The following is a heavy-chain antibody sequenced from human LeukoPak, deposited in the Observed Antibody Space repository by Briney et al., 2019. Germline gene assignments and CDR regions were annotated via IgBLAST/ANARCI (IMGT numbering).Heavy chain of an antibody. CDR2: INHSGST. J-gene: IGHJ6*02. CDR3: ARAPITIYYYYYGMDV. D-gene: IGHD3-3*01. V-gene: IGHV4-34*01. Sequence: PSDTLSLTCAVYGGSFSGYYWSWIRQPPGKGLEWIGEINHSGSTNYNPSLKSRVTISVDTSKNQFSLKLSSVTAADTAVYYCARAPITIYYYYYGMDVWGQGTTVTVSS. CDR1: GGSFSGYY.